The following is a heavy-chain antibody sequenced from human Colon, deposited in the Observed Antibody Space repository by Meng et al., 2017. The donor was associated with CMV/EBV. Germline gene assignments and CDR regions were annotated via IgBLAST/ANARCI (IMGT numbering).Heavy chain of an antibody. J-gene: IGHJ6*02. CDR1: EFTFSSYA. CDR2: ISHDGHTQ. D-gene: IGHD3-22*01. Sequence: SLKISCAASEFTFSSYAMHWVRQAPGKGLEWVALISHDGHTQYYADSVKGRVTISRDNSRNTLYLQMTSLRAEDTAVYYCASVIASRRNYYGLDVWGQGTAVTVSS. V-gene: IGHV3-30-3*01. CDR3: ASVIASRRNYYGLDV.